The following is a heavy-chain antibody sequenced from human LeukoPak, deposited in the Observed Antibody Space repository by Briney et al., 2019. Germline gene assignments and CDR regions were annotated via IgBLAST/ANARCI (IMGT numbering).Heavy chain of an antibody. Sequence: ASVKVSCKASGYTFTSYGISWVRQAPGQGLEWMGWNSAYNGNTNYAQNLQGRVTITTEPSTSTASIELRMPRPHDTPVFYWPRVRLCDCWIGYYQYYFDYWGQGTLVTAS. J-gene: IGHJ4*02. CDR3: PRVRLCDCWIGYYQYYFDY. CDR2: NSAYNGNT. D-gene: IGHD3-3*01. CDR1: GYTFTSYG. V-gene: IGHV1-18*01.